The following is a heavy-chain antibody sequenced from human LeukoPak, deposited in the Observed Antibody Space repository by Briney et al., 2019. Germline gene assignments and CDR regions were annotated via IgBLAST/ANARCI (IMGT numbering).Heavy chain of an antibody. CDR2: IYYTGNT. CDR1: GVSISSSNSY. D-gene: IGHD3-10*01. CDR3: ARHSRTYYNGSGRSIDY. V-gene: IGHV4-39*01. Sequence: PSETLSLTCTVSGVSISSSNSYWGWIRQPPGKGLEWIGSIYYTGNTYYNASLKSRVTISIDTSKNQISLRLTSVTATDTAMYYCARHSRTYYNGSGRSIDYWGQGTLVIVS. J-gene: IGHJ4*02.